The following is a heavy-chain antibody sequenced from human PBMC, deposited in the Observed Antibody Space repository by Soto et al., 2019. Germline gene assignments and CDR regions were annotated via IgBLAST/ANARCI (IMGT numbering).Heavy chain of an antibody. J-gene: IGHJ1*01. Sequence: PGGSLRLSCAASGFTFSSYSMNWVRQAPGKGLEWVSSISSSSSYIYYADSVKGRFTISRDNAKNALYLQMNSPRAEDTAVYYCAIDLYSSGSPNEYFQHWSQGTLVTVSS. CDR2: ISSSSSYI. D-gene: IGHD6-19*01. CDR3: AIDLYSSGSPNEYFQH. CDR1: GFTFSSYS. V-gene: IGHV3-21*01.